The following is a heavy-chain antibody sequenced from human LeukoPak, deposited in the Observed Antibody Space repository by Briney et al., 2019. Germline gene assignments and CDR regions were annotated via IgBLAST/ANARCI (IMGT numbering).Heavy chain of an antibody. J-gene: IGHJ4*02. CDR1: GGSISSSSYY. CDR2: IYYSGST. V-gene: IGHV4-39*01. Sequence: PSETLSLTCTVSGGSISSSSYYWGWIRQPPGKGLEWIGSIYYSGSTYYNPSLKSRVTISVDTSKNQFSLKLSSVTAADTAVYYCARGGGATCIDYWGQGTLVTVSS. CDR3: ARGGGATCIDY. D-gene: IGHD2-8*01.